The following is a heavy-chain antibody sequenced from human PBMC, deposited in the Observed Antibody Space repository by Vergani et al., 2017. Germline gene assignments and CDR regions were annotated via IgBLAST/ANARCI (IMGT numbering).Heavy chain of an antibody. CDR2: ISWNSGSI. J-gene: IGHJ4*02. CDR3: AKGPRAHYYDSNGYIDY. CDR1: GFTFVDYA. Sequence: EVQLVESGGGLVQPGRSLRLSCAASGFTFVDYAMHWVRQAPGKGLEWVSGISWNSGSIAYADSVKGRFTISSANAKNSLYLQMNSLRDEDTPLYYCAKGPRAHYYDSNGYIDYWGQGTLVTVSS. D-gene: IGHD3-22*01. V-gene: IGHV3-9*01.